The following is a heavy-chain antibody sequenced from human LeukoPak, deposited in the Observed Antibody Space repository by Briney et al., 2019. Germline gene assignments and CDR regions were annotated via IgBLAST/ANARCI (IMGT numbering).Heavy chain of an antibody. CDR3: ARDVGGSLDY. D-gene: IGHD1-26*01. CDR2: IKGDDSAR. Sequence: PGGSLRLSCVGSGFTFSTYWMAWVRQAPGKGLEWVANIKGDDSARHQADSVKGRFSISRDNGQNSVYLQMSSLRGEDTAVYYCARDVGGSLDYWGQGTLVTVPS. V-gene: IGHV3-7*01. CDR1: GFTFSTYW. J-gene: IGHJ4*02.